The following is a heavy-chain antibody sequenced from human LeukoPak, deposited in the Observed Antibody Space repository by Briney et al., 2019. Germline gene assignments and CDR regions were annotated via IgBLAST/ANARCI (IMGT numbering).Heavy chain of an antibody. D-gene: IGHD2-15*01. CDR1: GFTFSSYA. J-gene: IGHJ4*02. CDR2: ISYDGSNK. Sequence: PGGSLRLSCAASGFTFSSYAMHWVRQAPGKGLEWVAVISYDGSNKYFADSVKGRFTISRDNSKNTLYLQMNSLRAEDTAVYYCARDRAVVAATTLDYWGQGTLVTVSS. CDR3: ARDRAVVAATTLDY. V-gene: IGHV3-30-3*01.